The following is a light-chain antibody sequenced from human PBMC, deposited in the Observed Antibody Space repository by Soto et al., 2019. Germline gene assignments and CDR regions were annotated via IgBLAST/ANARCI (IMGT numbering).Light chain of an antibody. CDR3: QQSYSVPRT. V-gene: IGKV1-39*01. CDR1: QSITRY. J-gene: IGKJ4*01. Sequence: DFQMTQSPSSLSASVGDRVNITCRASQSITRYLNWYQQKPGKAPNLLIYATSNLQTGVPLRFSGSGVGTDFTLTINNLQPEDFATYYCQQSYSVPRTFGGGTKVEI. CDR2: ATS.